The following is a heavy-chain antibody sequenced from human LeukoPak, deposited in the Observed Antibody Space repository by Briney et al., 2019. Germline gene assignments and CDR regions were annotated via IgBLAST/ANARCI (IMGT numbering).Heavy chain of an antibody. J-gene: IGHJ4*01. Sequence: QTGGSLRLSCVASGFTLRTYAMSWVRQAPGKGLEWVSAISGSAGFTYYADAVRGRFTVSRDISTNTVFLQMDSLRAGDTAVYYCAKEYSGYDFDCWGQGTLVTVSS. CDR3: AKEYSGYDFDC. D-gene: IGHD5-12*01. V-gene: IGHV3-23*01. CDR2: ISGSAGFT. CDR1: GFTLRTYA.